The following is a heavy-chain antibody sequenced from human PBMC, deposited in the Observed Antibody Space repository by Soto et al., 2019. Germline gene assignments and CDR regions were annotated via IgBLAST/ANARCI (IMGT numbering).Heavy chain of an antibody. V-gene: IGHV3-30*18. CDR3: AKQYEFGGLEDY. D-gene: IGHD3-3*01. CDR1: GFTFRSHG. Sequence: QVQLVGSGGGVVQPGTSLRLSCAASGFTFRSHGMHWVRQVPGKGLEWVAAISNDGRSKYYADSVKGRFSISRDNSENTMYLQMNSLRVEDTAMYYCAKQYEFGGLEDYWGQGTLVTVSS. J-gene: IGHJ4*02. CDR2: ISNDGRSK.